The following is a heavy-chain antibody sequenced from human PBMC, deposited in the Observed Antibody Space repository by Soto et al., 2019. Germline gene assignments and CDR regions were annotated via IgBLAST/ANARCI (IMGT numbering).Heavy chain of an antibody. V-gene: IGHV3-23*01. D-gene: IGHD1-26*01. CDR2: ISGSGGST. J-gene: IGHJ4*02. CDR3: AKDAIPWAWELLGTTFDY. Sequence: GGSLRLSCAASGFTFSSYAMSWVRQAPGKGLEWVSAISGSGGSTYYADSVKGRFTISRDNSKNTLYLQMNSLRAEDTAVYYCAKDAIPWAWELLGTTFDYWGQGTLVTVSS. CDR1: GFTFSSYA.